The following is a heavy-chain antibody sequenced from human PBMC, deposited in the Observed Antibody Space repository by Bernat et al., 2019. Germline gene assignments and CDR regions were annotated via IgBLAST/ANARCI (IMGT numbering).Heavy chain of an antibody. V-gene: IGHV2-5*02. Sequence: QITLKESGPTLVKPTQTLTLTCTFSGFSLSTSGVGVGWIRQPPGKALEWLALIYWDDDKRYSPSLKSRLTITKDTSKNQVVLTMTNMDPVDTATYYCAHSWYRSSWYLRAAPYYFEYWGQGTLVTVSS. J-gene: IGHJ4*02. CDR1: GFSLSTSGVG. CDR3: AHSWYRSSWYLRAAPYYFEY. CDR2: IYWDDDK. D-gene: IGHD6-13*01.